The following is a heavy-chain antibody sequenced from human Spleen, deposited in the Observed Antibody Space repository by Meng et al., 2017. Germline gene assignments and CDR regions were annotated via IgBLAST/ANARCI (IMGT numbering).Heavy chain of an antibody. CDR2: IYYSGST. CDR3: ARGYRYSSGLLDYYYHTIDV. D-gene: IGHD6-19*01. CDR1: GGSITSYY. Sequence: SETLSLTCTVSGGSITSYYWSWIRQPPGKGLEWIGNIYYSGSTNYNPSLKSRVTMSVDTSKNQFSLKLSSVTAADTAVYYCARGYRYSSGLLDYYYHTIDVWGQGTTVTVSS. V-gene: IGHV4-59*01. J-gene: IGHJ6*02.